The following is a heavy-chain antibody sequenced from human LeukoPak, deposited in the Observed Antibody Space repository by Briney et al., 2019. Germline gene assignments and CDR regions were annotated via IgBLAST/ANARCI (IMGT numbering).Heavy chain of an antibody. Sequence: ASVKVACKACRQTFTDYYMHWLRHAPGQGLQWMGWINPSSGGTNYAQKFQGRVTMTGDTSINPAYLEVSRLSSDDTAIYYCARGKSRGNWFDPWGQGTLVTVSS. V-gene: IGHV1-2*02. CDR3: ARGKSRGNWFDP. CDR2: INPSSGGT. J-gene: IGHJ5*02. D-gene: IGHD3-10*01. CDR1: RQTFTDYY.